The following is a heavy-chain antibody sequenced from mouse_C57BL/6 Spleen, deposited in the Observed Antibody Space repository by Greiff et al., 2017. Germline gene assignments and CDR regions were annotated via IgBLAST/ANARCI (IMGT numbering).Heavy chain of an antibody. D-gene: IGHD4-1*01. CDR3: ARRATGTGYFDY. Sequence: VQLQQSGPELVKPGASVKISCQASGYTFTDYYMNWVKQSHGKSLEWLGDINPNNGGTSSNQKFKGKATLTVDKSSSTAYMELRSLTSEDSAVYCCARRATGTGYFDYWGQGTTLTVSS. V-gene: IGHV1-26*01. CDR2: INPNNGGT. J-gene: IGHJ2*01. CDR1: GYTFTDYY.